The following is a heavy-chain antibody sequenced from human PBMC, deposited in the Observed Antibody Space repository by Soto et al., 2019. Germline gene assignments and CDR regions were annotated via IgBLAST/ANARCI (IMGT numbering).Heavy chain of an antibody. V-gene: IGHV3-48*01. Sequence: EVQLVESGGGLVQPGGSLRLSCAASGFTFSSYSMNWVRQAPGKGLEWVSDISSSSSTIYYADSVKGRFTISRDNAKNSLYLQRNSLRAEDTAVYYWARRAVAGHYWYFDLWGRGTLVTVSS. CDR1: GFTFSSYS. CDR3: ARRAVAGHYWYFDL. D-gene: IGHD6-19*01. CDR2: ISSSSSTI. J-gene: IGHJ2*01.